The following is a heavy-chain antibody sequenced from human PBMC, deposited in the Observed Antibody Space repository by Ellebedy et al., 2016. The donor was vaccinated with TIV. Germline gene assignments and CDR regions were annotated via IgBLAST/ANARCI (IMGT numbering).Heavy chain of an antibody. CDR3: ARGGVVAGADY. D-gene: IGHD6-19*01. CDR2: IRSKAYGGTT. V-gene: IGHV3-49*03. Sequence: GGSLRLSCTASGFTFGDYAMSWFRQAPGKGLEWVGFIRSKAYGGTTEYAASVKGRFTISRDDSKSIAYLQMNSLKTEDTAVYYCARGGVVAGADYWGQGTLVTVSS. CDR1: GFTFGDYA. J-gene: IGHJ4*02.